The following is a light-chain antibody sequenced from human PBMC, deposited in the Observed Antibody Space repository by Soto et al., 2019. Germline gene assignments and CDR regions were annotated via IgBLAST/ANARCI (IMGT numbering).Light chain of an antibody. V-gene: IGLV1-40*01. CDR1: SSNIGAGYD. J-gene: IGLJ1*01. Sequence: QPVLTQPPSVSGAPGQRLTISCTGSSSNIGAGYDVHWYQQLPGTAPKLLIYANTARPSGVPARFSGSKSGTSASLAINGLQTEDEADYYCQSYDSSLRGSVFGTGTKVTVL. CDR3: QSYDSSLRGSV. CDR2: ANT.